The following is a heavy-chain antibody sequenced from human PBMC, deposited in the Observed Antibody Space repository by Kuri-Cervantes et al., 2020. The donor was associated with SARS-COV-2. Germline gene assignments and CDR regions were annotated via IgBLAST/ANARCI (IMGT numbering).Heavy chain of an antibody. D-gene: IGHD2-2*02. V-gene: IGHV4-34*01. Sequence: SETLSLTCAVYGGSFSGYYWSWIRQPPGKGLEWIGSIYYSGSTYYNPSLKSRVTISVDTSKNQFSLKLSSVTAADTAVYYCARLGLGYCSSTSCYTRYSNGVDYYYYYGMDVWGQGTTVTVSS. CDR2: IYYSGST. CDR1: GGSFSGYY. J-gene: IGHJ6*02. CDR3: ARLGLGYCSSTSCYTRYSNGVDYYYYYGMDV.